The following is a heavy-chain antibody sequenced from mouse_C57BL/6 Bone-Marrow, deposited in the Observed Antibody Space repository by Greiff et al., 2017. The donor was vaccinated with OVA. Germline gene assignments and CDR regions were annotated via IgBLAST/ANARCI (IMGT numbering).Heavy chain of an antibody. D-gene: IGHD1-1*01. V-gene: IGHV14-4*01. CDR1: GFNIKDDY. CDR2: IDPENGDT. Sequence: VQLQQSGAELVRPRASVKLSCTASGFNIKDDYMHWVKQRPEQGLEWIGWIDPENGDTEYASKFQGKATITADTSSNTAYLQLSSLTSEYTAVYYCTTIYYGSRTYFDYWGQGTTLTVSS. J-gene: IGHJ2*01. CDR3: TTIYYGSRTYFDY.